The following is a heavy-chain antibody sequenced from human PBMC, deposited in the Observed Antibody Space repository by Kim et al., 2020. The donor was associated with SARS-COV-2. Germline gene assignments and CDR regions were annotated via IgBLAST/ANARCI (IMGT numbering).Heavy chain of an antibody. D-gene: IGHD2-21*01. CDR2: ITDRGDDT. J-gene: IGHJ4*02. V-gene: IGHV3-23*01. CDR1: GFIFSRQG. CDR3: AKSLIVGTATAMDF. Sequence: GGSLRLSCTASGFIFSRQGMNWVRQAPGKGLEWVSTITDRGDDTYYTDSVKGRFTISRDDFKNTLYLQMNSLRADDTAIYYCAKSLIVGTATAMDFWGQGTLVTVSS.